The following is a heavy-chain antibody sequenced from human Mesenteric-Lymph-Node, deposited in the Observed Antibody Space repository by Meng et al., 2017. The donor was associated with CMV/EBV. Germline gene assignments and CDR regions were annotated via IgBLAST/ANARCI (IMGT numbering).Heavy chain of an antibody. Sequence: SETLSLTCTVSGGSVSSGSYYWSWVRQPPGKGLEWIGYVFFSGSTTYNPSLKGRVAMSVDSSKSQFFLNLTSVTSADTAVYYCATFGGNSGWLDHWSQGTLVTVSS. CDR3: ATFGGNSGWLDH. V-gene: IGHV4-61*01. CDR1: GGSVSSGSYY. CDR2: VFFSGST. J-gene: IGHJ5*02. D-gene: IGHD4-23*01.